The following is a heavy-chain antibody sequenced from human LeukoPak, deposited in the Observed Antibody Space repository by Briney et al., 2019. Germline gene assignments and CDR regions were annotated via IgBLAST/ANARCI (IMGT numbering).Heavy chain of an antibody. J-gene: IGHJ5*02. CDR3: AGIAVAGTRWFDP. CDR2: IRYDGSNK. CDR1: GFTFSSYG. V-gene: IGHV3-30*02. D-gene: IGHD6-19*01. Sequence: GGSLRLSCAAYGFTFSSYGMHWVRQAPGKGLEWVAFIRYDGSNKYYADSVKGRFTISRDNSKNTLYLQMNSLRAEDTAVYYCAGIAVAGTRWFDPWGQGTLVTVSS.